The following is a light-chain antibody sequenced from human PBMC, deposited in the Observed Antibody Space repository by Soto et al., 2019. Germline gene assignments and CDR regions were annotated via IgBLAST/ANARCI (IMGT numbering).Light chain of an antibody. CDR3: QHYNTYSQT. J-gene: IGKJ1*01. Sequence: DIKMYQSPSTLSASEGDRVTITCRTSQSMSSWLAWYQQKPGKAPKLLIYDASNLESGVPSRFSGSGSGTEFTLTISSLQPDDFATYYCQHYNTYSQTFGQGTMVDI. CDR1: QSMSSW. CDR2: DAS. V-gene: IGKV1-5*01.